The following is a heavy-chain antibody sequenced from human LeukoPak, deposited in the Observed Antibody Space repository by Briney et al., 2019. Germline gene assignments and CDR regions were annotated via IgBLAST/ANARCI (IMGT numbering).Heavy chain of an antibody. D-gene: IGHD7-27*01. CDR2: IDSDGSST. CDR1: GFAFSNYW. V-gene: IGHV3-74*01. CDR3: ARDIWAIWGSNAFDI. J-gene: IGHJ3*02. Sequence: GGSLRLSCTASGFAFSNYWMHWVRQAPGKGLVWVSRIDSDGSSTSYADSVKGRFTISRDNAKNTLYLQMNGLRAEDTAVYYCARDIWAIWGSNAFDIWGHGTMVTVSS.